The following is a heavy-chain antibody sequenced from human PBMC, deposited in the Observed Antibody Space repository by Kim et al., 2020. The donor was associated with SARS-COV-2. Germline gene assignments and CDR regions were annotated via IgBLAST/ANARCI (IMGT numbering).Heavy chain of an antibody. Sequence: SETLSLTCTVSGGSISSSSYYWGWMRQPPGKGLEWIGSIDYSGSTYYNPSIKSRVTISVDTSKNQFSLKLSSVTAAGTAVYYCARHSGGSGALNWFDPWGPGTLVHVSS. D-gene: IGHD2-15*01. CDR3: ARHSGGSGALNWFDP. J-gene: IGHJ5*02. CDR1: GGSISSSSYY. CDR2: IDYSGST. V-gene: IGHV4-39*01.